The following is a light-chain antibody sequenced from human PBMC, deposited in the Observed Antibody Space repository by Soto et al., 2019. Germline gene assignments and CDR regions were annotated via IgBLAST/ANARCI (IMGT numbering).Light chain of an antibody. Sequence: EIVMTQSPVTLSVSPGETATLSCRASQSINSDLAWYQQKPSQAPRLLIYGASTRATGIPARFSGSGSGTEFTLTISSLQSEDFAVYYCQQYNNWPLTFGGGAKVEIK. CDR2: GAS. V-gene: IGKV3-15*01. CDR3: QQYNNWPLT. CDR1: QSINSD. J-gene: IGKJ4*01.